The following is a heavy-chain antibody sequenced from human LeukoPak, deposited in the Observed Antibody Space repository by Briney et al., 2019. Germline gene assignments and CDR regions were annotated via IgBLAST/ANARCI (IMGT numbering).Heavy chain of an antibody. Sequence: GASVKVSCKASGGTFGSYALIWVRQAPGQGLEWMGIINPSGGSTSYSQKFQGRVTMTTDTSTSTAFMELRSLRSDDTAVYYCARDGRHRYYYDSSGFYGSWFDPWGQGTLVTVSS. CDR3: ARDGRHRYYYDSSGFYGSWFDP. CDR2: INPSGGST. D-gene: IGHD3-22*01. CDR1: GGTFGSYA. V-gene: IGHV1-46*01. J-gene: IGHJ5*02.